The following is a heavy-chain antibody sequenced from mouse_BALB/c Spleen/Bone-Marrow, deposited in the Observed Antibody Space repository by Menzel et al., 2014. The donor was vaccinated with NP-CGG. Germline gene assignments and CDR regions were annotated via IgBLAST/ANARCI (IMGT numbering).Heavy chain of an antibody. D-gene: IGHD2-3*01. Sequence: EVQLQQSGTVLARPGASVKMSCKASGYSFTSYWMHWVKQRPGQGLEWIGAIYPGNSDTSYNPKFKGKAKLTAVTSASTAYMELSSLTNEDSAVYYCTRGLLRRGGYFDVWGAGTTVTVSS. V-gene: IGHV1-5*01. CDR1: GYSFTSYW. CDR3: TRGLLRRGGYFDV. CDR2: IYPGNSDT. J-gene: IGHJ1*01.